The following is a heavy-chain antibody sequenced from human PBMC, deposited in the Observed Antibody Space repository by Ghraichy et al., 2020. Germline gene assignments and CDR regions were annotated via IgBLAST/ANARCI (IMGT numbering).Heavy chain of an antibody. CDR3: AKDRGYSSENWFDS. CDR2: ISASGGST. Sequence: LNISCAASGFTYRDYAMSWVRQAPGKGLEWVSGISASGGSTHHADSVKGRFTISRDNSKNTFYLQMNSLRAEDTAVYYCAKDRGYSSENWFDSWGQGTLVTVSS. V-gene: IGHV3-23*01. J-gene: IGHJ5*01. D-gene: IGHD6-19*01. CDR1: GFTYRDYA.